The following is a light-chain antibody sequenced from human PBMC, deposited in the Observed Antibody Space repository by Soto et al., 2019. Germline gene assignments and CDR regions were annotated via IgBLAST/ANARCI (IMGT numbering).Light chain of an antibody. CDR1: KLGDKY. Sequence: SYELTQPPSVSVSPGQTASITCSGDKLGDKYTCWYQQKPGQSPVLVIYQHSQRPSGIPERFSGSNSGNTATLTISGTQAMDEADYYCQAWDSSTDVVFSGGTKLTVL. CDR3: QAWDSSTDVV. J-gene: IGLJ2*01. CDR2: QHS. V-gene: IGLV3-1*01.